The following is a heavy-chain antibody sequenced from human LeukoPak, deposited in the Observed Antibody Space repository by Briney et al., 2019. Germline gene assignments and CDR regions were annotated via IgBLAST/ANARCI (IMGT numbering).Heavy chain of an antibody. Sequence: SETLSLTCTVSGVSISSSNSYWGWIRQPPGKGLEWIGSIYYSGNTYYNASLKSQVSISIDTSKNQFSLKLTSVTAADTAVYYCARQTGSGLFILPGGKGTLVTVSS. J-gene: IGHJ4*02. CDR2: IYYSGNT. CDR1: GVSISSSNSY. CDR3: ARQTGSGLFILP. D-gene: IGHD3/OR15-3a*01. V-gene: IGHV4-39*01.